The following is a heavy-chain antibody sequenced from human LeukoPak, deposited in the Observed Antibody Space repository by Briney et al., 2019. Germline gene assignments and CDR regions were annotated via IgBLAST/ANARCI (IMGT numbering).Heavy chain of an antibody. CDR2: IYPADSNT. CDR3: ARRAISEAFDY. J-gene: IGHJ4*02. Sequence: GESLKISCQGSRYSFSNHWIGWVRQMPGKGLEWMGVIYPADSNTRYSPSFQGQVTISADKSINTAYLQWSSLKASDTAIYYCARRAISEAFDYWGQGTLVTVSS. D-gene: IGHD3-3*02. CDR1: RYSFSNHW. V-gene: IGHV5-51*01.